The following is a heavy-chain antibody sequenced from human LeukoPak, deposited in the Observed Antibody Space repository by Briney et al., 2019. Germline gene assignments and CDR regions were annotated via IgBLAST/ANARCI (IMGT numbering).Heavy chain of an antibody. CDR2: IYYSGST. Sequence: SETLSLTCTVSGGSISSYYWSWIRQPPGKGLEWIGYIYYSGSTNYNPSLKSRVTISVDTSKNQFSLKLSSVTAADTAVYYCVRDRRYDFWSGYDAFDIWGQGTMVTVSS. V-gene: IGHV4-59*01. CDR3: VRDRRYDFWSGYDAFDI. CDR1: GGSISSYY. J-gene: IGHJ3*02. D-gene: IGHD3-3*01.